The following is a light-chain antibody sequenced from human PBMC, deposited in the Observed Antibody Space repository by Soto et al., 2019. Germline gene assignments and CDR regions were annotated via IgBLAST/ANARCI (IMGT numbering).Light chain of an antibody. J-gene: IGKJ1*01. CDR2: KAS. Sequence: DIQMTQSPSTLSASVGDRVTITCRASQSISIWLAWYQQKPGKAPKILIYKASSLESGVPSRFSGSESGTEFTLTISSLQPDDFATYYCQQYSTYTPRTFGQGTKVDIK. CDR3: QQYSTYTPRT. CDR1: QSISIW. V-gene: IGKV1-5*03.